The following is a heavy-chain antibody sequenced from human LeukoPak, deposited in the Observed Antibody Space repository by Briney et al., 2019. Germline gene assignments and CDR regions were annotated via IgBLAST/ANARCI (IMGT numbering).Heavy chain of an antibody. J-gene: IGHJ4*02. Sequence: QSGGSLRLSCAASGFTFSSYEMNWVRQAPGKGLEWVSYISSSGSTIYYADSVKGRFTISRDNAKKSMYLQMNILRAEDTAVYYCARPSNEGQWLVGQGVDYWGQGTLVTVSS. CDR1: GFTFSSYE. V-gene: IGHV3-48*03. CDR3: ARPSNEGQWLVGQGVDY. D-gene: IGHD6-19*01. CDR2: ISSSGSTI.